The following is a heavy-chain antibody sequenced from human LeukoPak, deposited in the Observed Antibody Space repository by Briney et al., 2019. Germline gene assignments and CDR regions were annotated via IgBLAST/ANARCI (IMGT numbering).Heavy chain of an antibody. CDR1: GFTSSNYA. Sequence: GGSLRLSCAASGFTSSNYAMSWVRQAPGKGLEWVSGISGSGTSTYYADSVKGRFTISRDNSKNTLYLQMNSLRAEDTAVYYCASRNYYDSSGYYYYYFDYWGQGILVTVSS. CDR2: ISGSGTST. D-gene: IGHD3-22*01. V-gene: IGHV3-23*01. CDR3: ASRNYYDSSGYYYYYFDY. J-gene: IGHJ4*02.